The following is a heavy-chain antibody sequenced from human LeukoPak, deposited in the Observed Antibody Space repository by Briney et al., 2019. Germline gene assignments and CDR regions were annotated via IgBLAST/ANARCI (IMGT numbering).Heavy chain of an antibody. Sequence: PGGSLRLSCAASGFTFTFCWMSWVRQAPGKGLEWVASIKQDGREKFYADSVRGRITFSRDNARNSLYLQMNSLRAEDTAVYYCARVPGVTRYFDYWGQGILVTVSS. J-gene: IGHJ4*02. CDR2: IKQDGREK. V-gene: IGHV3-7*02. CDR1: GFTFTFCW. D-gene: IGHD4-23*01. CDR3: ARVPGVTRYFDY.